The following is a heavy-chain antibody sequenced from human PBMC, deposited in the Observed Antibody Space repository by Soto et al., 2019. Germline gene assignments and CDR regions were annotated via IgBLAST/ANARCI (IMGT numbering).Heavy chain of an antibody. V-gene: IGHV4-59*01. CDR3: AREGGGAVAGKRRRGWFDP. Sequence: ASETLSLTCTVSGGSISSYYWSWIRQPPGKGLEWIGYIYYSGSTNYNPSLKSRVTISVDTSKNQFSLKLSSVTAADTAVYYGAREGGGAVAGKRRRGWFDPWGQGTLVTVSS. CDR1: GGSISSYY. CDR2: IYYSGST. J-gene: IGHJ5*02. D-gene: IGHD6-19*01.